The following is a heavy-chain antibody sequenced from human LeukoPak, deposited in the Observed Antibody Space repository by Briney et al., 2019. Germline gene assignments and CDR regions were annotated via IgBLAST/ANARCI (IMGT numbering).Heavy chain of an antibody. D-gene: IGHD1-1*01. CDR2: IKQDGSEK. J-gene: IGHJ6*03. CDR3: AGQTPTISYYYYYMDV. Sequence: GGSLRLSCAASGFTFSSYWMSWVRQAPGKGLEWVANIKQDGSEKYYVDSVKGRFTISRDNAKNSLYLQMNSLRAEDTAVYYCAGQTPTISYYYYYMDVWGKGTTVTVSS. V-gene: IGHV3-7*01. CDR1: GFTFSSYW.